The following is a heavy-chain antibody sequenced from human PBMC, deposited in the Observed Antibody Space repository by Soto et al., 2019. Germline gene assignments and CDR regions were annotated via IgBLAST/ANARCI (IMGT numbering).Heavy chain of an antibody. D-gene: IGHD4-4*01. CDR1: GGFVSSGNYY. J-gene: IGHJ3*02. Sequence: SETLSLTCAVYGGFVSSGNYYWSWIRQPPGKGLEWIGEMSHSGGTHFNPSLKSRVTISVDTSKNQFSLKMTSVTAADTALYYCARVERGTTTTVVDAFDIWGPGTMVT. CDR2: MSHSGGT. CDR3: ARVERGTTTTVVDAFDI. V-gene: IGHV4-61*01.